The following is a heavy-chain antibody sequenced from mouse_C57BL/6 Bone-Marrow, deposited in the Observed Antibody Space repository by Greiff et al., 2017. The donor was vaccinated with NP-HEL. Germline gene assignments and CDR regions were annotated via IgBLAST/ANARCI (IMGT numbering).Heavy chain of an antibody. Sequence: EVQLQQSGAELVKPGASVKLSCTASGFNIKDYYMHWVKQRTEQGLEWIGRIDPEDGETKYAPKFQGKATITTATSSNRAYLQLSSLPPEDTSVYDGARIGITTVVATVRTYYYDDWGQGPTLTVAS. J-gene: IGHJ2*01. CDR3: ARIGITTVVATVRTYYYDD. CDR2: IDPEDGET. CDR1: GFNIKDYY. V-gene: IGHV14-2*01. D-gene: IGHD1-1*01.